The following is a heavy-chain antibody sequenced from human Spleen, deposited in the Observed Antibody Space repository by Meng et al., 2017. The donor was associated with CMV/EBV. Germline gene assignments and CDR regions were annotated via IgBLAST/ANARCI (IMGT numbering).Heavy chain of an antibody. V-gene: IGHV4-59*01. J-gene: IGHJ4*01. D-gene: IGHD2-2*01. CDR2: IYYSGST. Sequence: SETLSLTCTVSGGSISSYYRSWIRQPPGKGLEWIGYIYYSGSTNYNPSLKSRVTMSVDTSKNQFSLKLSSVTATDTAVYYCAREPAAAVRGGRTFDYWGQGALVTVSS. CDR3: AREPAAAVRGGRTFDY. CDR1: GGSISSYY.